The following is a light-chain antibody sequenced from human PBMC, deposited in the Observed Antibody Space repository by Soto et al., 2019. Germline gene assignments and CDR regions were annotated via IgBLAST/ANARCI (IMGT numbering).Light chain of an antibody. CDR1: SSNIGSDF. Sequence: QSVLTQPPSVSAAPGQKVTISCSGSSSNIGSDFVSWYQQLTGSAPKLLIFDNNQRPSGIPDRLSGSKSGTSATLGITGLQTGDEAEDYCGTWDSSLSVYVFGSGTKLTVL. J-gene: IGLJ1*01. CDR3: GTWDSSLSVYV. V-gene: IGLV1-51*01. CDR2: DNN.